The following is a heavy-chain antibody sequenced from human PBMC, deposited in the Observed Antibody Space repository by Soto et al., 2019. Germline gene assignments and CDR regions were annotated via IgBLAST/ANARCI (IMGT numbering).Heavy chain of an antibody. CDR3: ARSVEDAATQNYYYGMDV. D-gene: IGHD2-15*01. J-gene: IGHJ6*02. Sequence: LGESLKISCKGSGYSFTSYWISWVRQMPGKGLEWMGRIDPSDSYTNYSPSFQGHVTISADKSISTAYLQWSSLKASDTAMYYCARSVEDAATQNYYYGMDVWGQGTTVTVS. CDR1: GYSFTSYW. CDR2: IDPSDSYT. V-gene: IGHV5-10-1*01.